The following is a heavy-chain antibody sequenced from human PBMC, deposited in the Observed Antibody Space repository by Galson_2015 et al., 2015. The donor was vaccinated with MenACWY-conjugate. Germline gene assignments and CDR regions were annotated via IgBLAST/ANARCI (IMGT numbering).Heavy chain of an antibody. Sequence: SLRLSCAASGFTFSSYWIHWVRQAPGKGLVWVSRISSDGSITTYADSVKGRFTISRDNAKNTLYLQMNSLRAEDTAVYYCASGWNYGMDVWGQGTTVTVSS. D-gene: IGHD5-24*01. CDR2: ISSDGSIT. CDR1: GFTFSSYW. CDR3: ASGWNYGMDV. J-gene: IGHJ6*02. V-gene: IGHV3-74*03.